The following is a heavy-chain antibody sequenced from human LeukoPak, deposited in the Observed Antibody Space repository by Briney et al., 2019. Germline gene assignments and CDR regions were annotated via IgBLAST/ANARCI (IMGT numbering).Heavy chain of an antibody. CDR1: GGSISSYY. CDR3: ARHVGPSHEMATILDY. D-gene: IGHD5-24*01. CDR2: IYTSGST. Sequence: SETLSLTCTVSGGSISSYYWSWIRQPAGKGLEWIGRIYTSGSTNYNPSLKSRVTISVDTSKNQFSLKLSSVTAADTAVYYCARHVGPSHEMATILDYWGQGTLVTVSS. J-gene: IGHJ4*02. V-gene: IGHV4-4*07.